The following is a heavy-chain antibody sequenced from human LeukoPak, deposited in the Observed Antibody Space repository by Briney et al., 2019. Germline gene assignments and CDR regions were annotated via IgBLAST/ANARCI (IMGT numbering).Heavy chain of an antibody. CDR2: IGGTDGRT. D-gene: IGHD6-6*01. CDR3: AKSSSSSLLGY. Sequence: PGGSLRLSCAASGFTFSSYAMNWVRQAPGKGLEWVSVIGGTDGRTNYADSVKGRFTISRDNSKNTLYLQMNSLRAEDTAVYYCAKSSSSSLLGYWGQGTLVTVSS. CDR1: GFTFSSYA. J-gene: IGHJ4*02. V-gene: IGHV3-23*01.